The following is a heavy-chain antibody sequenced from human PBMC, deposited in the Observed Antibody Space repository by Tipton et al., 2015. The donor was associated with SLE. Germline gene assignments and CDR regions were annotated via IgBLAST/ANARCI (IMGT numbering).Heavy chain of an antibody. D-gene: IGHD2-2*01. CDR3: ARVRYCSSTSCYLFDY. J-gene: IGHJ4*02. CDR2: IYYSGST. CDR1: GGSISSYY. V-gene: IGHV4-59*01. Sequence: LRLSCTVSGGSISSYYWSWIRQPPGKGLEWIGYIYYSGSTNYNPSLKSRVTISVDTSKNQFSLKLSSVTAADTAVYYCARVRYCSSTSCYLFDYWGQGTLVTVSS.